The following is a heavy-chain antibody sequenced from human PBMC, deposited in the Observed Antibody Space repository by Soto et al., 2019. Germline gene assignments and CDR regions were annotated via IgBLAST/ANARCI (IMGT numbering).Heavy chain of an antibody. D-gene: IGHD2-15*01. CDR1: GGSISSYY. Sequence: QVQLQESGPGLVKPSETLSLTCTVSGGSISSYYWSWIRQPPGKGLEWIGYIYYSGSTNYNPSLTSRVTIAVDTSKNQFSLKLSSVTAADTAVYYCAGGYCSGGSCYWFDPWGQGTLVTVSS. V-gene: IGHV4-59*01. CDR2: IYYSGST. CDR3: AGGYCSGGSCYWFDP. J-gene: IGHJ5*02.